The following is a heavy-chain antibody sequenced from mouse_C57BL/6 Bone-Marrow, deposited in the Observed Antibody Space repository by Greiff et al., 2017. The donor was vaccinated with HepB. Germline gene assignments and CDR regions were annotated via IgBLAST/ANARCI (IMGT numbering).Heavy chain of an antibody. J-gene: IGHJ3*01. CDR2: IDPENGDT. V-gene: IGHV14-4*01. CDR3: TTGTTVEAY. D-gene: IGHD1-1*01. CDR1: GFNIKDDY. Sequence: EVQLQQSGAELVRPGASVKLSCTASGFNIKDDYMHWVKQRPEQGLEWIGGIDPENGDTEYASKFQGKATITADTSSNTAYLQLSSLTSEDSAVYYCTTGTTVEAYWGQGTLVTVSA.